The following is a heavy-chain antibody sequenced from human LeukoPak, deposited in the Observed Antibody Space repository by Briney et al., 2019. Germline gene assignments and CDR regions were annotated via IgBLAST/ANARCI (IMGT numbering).Heavy chain of an antibody. V-gene: IGHV1-69*04. CDR2: IIPILGIP. CDR1: GGTFSSYA. D-gene: IGHD3-22*01. CDR3: ARVSYYDSSGYPEYFHH. J-gene: IGHJ1*01. Sequence: ASVKVSCKASGGTFSSYAISWVRQAPGQGLEWMGRIIPILGIPNYAQKFQGRVTITADKSTTTAYMELSSLRPEDTAVYYCARVSYYDSSGYPEYFHHWGQGTLVTVSS.